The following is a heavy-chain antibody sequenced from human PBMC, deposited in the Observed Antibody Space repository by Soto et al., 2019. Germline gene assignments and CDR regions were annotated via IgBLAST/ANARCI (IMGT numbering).Heavy chain of an antibody. J-gene: IGHJ5*02. Sequence: EVLLVESGGGLVHPGGSLRLSCAASGFTFSSYSMNWVRQAPGKGLEWVSYISSGSGTISYADSVKGRFTISRDNAKNSLFLQVNSLRAADTAVYYCARDVYSSGWYWFDPWGQGTLVIVSS. V-gene: IGHV3-48*01. D-gene: IGHD6-19*01. CDR3: ARDVYSSGWYWFDP. CDR2: ISSGSGTI. CDR1: GFTFSSYS.